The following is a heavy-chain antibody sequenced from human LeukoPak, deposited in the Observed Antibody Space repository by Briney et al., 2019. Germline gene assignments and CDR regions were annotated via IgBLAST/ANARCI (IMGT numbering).Heavy chain of an antibody. J-gene: IGHJ4*02. D-gene: IGHD4-17*01. V-gene: IGHV3-33*01. CDR2: IWYDGNNK. CDR1: GXTFNSYG. CDR3: AREHTTVTSLLDY. Sequence: PGGSLRLSCAASGXTFNSYGVHWVRQAPGKGQEWVAVIWYDGNNKYYADSVKGRFTISRDSSKNTMYLQMNSLRAEDTAVYYCAREHTTVTSLLDYWGQGTLVTVSS.